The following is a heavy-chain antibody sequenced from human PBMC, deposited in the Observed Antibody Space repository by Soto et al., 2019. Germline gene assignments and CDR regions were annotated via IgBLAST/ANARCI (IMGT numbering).Heavy chain of an antibody. CDR1: EFTFTNYW. CDR3: ARGLYLAYGQDY. V-gene: IGHV3-74*01. J-gene: IGHJ4*02. CDR2: IKSDETTT. Sequence: EVQLVESGGGLVQPGGPWGPSCEASEFTFTNYWMNWVGQVPGKGPEWVSRIKSDETTTDYADSVKGRFTISRDNAKNTVYLQMSSLRAEDTAVYYCARGLYLAYGQDYWGQGILVTVSP. D-gene: IGHD4-17*01.